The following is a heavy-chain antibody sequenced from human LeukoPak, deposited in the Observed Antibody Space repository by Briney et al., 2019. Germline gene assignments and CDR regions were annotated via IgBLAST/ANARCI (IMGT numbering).Heavy chain of an antibody. D-gene: IGHD6-13*01. CDR1: GGSMSSYY. V-gene: IGHV4-59*01. CDR3: ARAGETSGYSSSLLDY. J-gene: IGHJ4*02. Sequence: PSETLSLTCTVSGGSMSSYYWSWIRQPPGKGLEWIGYIYYSGSTNYNPSLKSRVTISVDTSKNQFSLKLSSVTAADTAVYYCARAGETSGYSSSLLDYWGQGTLVTVSS. CDR2: IYYSGST.